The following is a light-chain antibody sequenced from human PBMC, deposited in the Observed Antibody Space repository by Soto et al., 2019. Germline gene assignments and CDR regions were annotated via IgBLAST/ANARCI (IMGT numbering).Light chain of an antibody. CDR1: TSNIGNNY. CDR3: GTWDSSLSVGV. J-gene: IGLJ3*02. V-gene: IGLV1-51*02. Sequence: QSVLTQPPSVSAAPGQKVTISCSGSTSNIGNNYVAWYQQLPGTAPKVLIYENNKRPSGIPDRFSGSKSGTSATLGITGLQTGDEADYYCGTWDSSLSVGVFGGGTQLTVL. CDR2: ENN.